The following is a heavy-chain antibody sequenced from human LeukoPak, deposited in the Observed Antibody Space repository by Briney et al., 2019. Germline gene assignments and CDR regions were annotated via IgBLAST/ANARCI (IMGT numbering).Heavy chain of an antibody. CDR1: GGSISSSSYY. CDR3: ATTPALAVAGTLDPKE. V-gene: IGHV4-39*01. Sequence: SETLSLTCTVSGGSISSSSYYWGWIRQSPGKGLEWIGSIFYSGSTYYNPSLKSRVTISIDTSENQFSLRLSSVTAADTAVYYCATTPALAVAGTLDPKEWGQGTLVTVSS. J-gene: IGHJ4*02. D-gene: IGHD6-19*01. CDR2: IFYSGST.